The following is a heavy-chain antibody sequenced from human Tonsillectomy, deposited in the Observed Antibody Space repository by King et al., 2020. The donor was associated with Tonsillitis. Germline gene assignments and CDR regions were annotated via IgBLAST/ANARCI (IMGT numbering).Heavy chain of an antibody. CDR2: IFDSGNT. D-gene: IGHD2-2*02. CDR3: ARVGGVPAAITLINYYGMDV. J-gene: IGHJ6*02. CDR1: GDSIGSYY. V-gene: IGHV4-59*01. Sequence: QLQESGPGLVKPSETLSLTCTVSGDSIGSYYWSWIRQPPGKGLEWIGYIFDSGNTNYNPSLKSRVTISVDTSKSQFSLILSSVTAADTAVYYCARVGGVPAAITLINYYGMDVWGQGTTVTVSS.